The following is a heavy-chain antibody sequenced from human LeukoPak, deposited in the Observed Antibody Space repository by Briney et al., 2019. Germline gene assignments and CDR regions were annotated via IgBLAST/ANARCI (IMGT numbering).Heavy chain of an antibody. CDR2: VGTHSTST. CDR1: GFTFSSYV. J-gene: IGHJ4*02. Sequence: GGSLRLSCAASGFTFSSYVMTSVRQAPGAGLEWVSAVGTHSTSTDYSDSVKGRFTISRDDSKNTVFLQMTSLRVEDTALYYCTRRVGGTPDYWGLGTLVTVSS. CDR3: TRRVGGTPDY. V-gene: IGHV3-23*01. D-gene: IGHD1-26*01.